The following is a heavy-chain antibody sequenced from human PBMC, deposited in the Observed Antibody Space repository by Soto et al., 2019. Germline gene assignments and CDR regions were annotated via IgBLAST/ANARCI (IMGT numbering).Heavy chain of an antibody. CDR1: GLTFSNYA. V-gene: IGHV3-30*04. CDR3: VGGSLLH. J-gene: IGHJ4*02. Sequence: GGSLRLSCAASGLTFSNYAMHWVRQAPGKGLEWVTMISHNVSIQFYADSVKGRFTISRDNSKDTLYLQMNRLTPEDTAVYYYVGGSLLHWGQGTPVTVSS. CDR2: ISHNVSIQ.